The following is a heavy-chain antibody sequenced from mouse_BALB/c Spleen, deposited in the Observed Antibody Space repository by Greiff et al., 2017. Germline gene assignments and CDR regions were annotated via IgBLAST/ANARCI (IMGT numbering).Heavy chain of an antibody. D-gene: IGHD1-1*01. CDR2: ISSGSSTI. CDR3: ASSTYYYGYAMDY. CDR1: GFTFSSFG. J-gene: IGHJ4*01. V-gene: IGHV5-17*02. Sequence: DVKLVESGGGLVQPGGSRKLSCAASGFTFSSFGMHWVRQAPEKGLEWVAYISSGSSTIYYADTVKGRFTISRDNPKNTLFLQMTSLRSEDTAMYYCASSTYYYGYAMDYWGQGTSVTVSS.